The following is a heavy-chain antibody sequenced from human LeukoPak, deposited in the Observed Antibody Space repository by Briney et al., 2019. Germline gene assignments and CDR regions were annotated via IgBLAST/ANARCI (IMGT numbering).Heavy chain of an antibody. CDR2: IYHGDYDT. V-gene: IGHV5-51*01. CDR1: GSSFTSYW. Sequence: GASLKISYKGSGSSFTSYWIGWGRPMPGKGQEWMGIIYHGDYDTRYSPSVQGQATISADKSISTAYLQWSSLKASDTAMYYCARHGKRSNYERHWFDPWGQGTLVTVSS. D-gene: IGHD4-11*01. CDR3: ARHGKRSNYERHWFDP. J-gene: IGHJ5*02.